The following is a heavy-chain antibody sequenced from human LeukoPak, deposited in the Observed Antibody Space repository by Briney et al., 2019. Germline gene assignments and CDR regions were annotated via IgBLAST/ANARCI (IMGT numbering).Heavy chain of an antibody. D-gene: IGHD3-10*01. J-gene: IGHJ6*02. CDR1: GGSISSYY. Sequence: SETLSLTCTVPGGSISSYYWSWIRQPPGKGLEWIGYIYYSGSTNYNPSLKSRVTISVDTSKNQFSLKLSSVTAADTAVYYCARAKGSGSYPLATYYYYGMDVWGQGTTVTVSS. CDR2: IYYSGST. CDR3: ARAKGSGSYPLATYYYYGMDV. V-gene: IGHV4-59*01.